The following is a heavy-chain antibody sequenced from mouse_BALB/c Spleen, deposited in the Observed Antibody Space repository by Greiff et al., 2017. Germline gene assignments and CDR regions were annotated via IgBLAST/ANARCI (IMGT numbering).Heavy chain of an antibody. Sequence: VQRVESGAELARPGASVKLSCKASGYTFTDYYINWVKQRTGQGLEWIGEIYPGSGNTYYNEKFKGKATLTADKSSSTAYMQLSSLTSEDSAVYFCAKSGSWFAYWGQGTLVTVSA. D-gene: IGHD1-3*01. CDR2: IYPGSGNT. J-gene: IGHJ3*01. CDR1: GYTFTDYY. V-gene: IGHV1-77*01. CDR3: AKSGSWFAY.